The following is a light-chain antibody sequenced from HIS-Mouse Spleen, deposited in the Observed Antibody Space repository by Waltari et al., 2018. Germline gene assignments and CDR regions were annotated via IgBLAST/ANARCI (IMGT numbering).Light chain of an antibody. J-gene: IGKJ2*01. Sequence: EIVLTQSPATLSLSPGERATLSCRASQSVSSYLAWYQQKPGQAPRLLIYDASNRATGIPPRFSGSGSGTDFTLTISSLEPEDFAVYYCQQRSNWPLFGQGTKLEIK. CDR2: DAS. CDR1: QSVSSY. V-gene: IGKV3-11*01. CDR3: QQRSNWPL.